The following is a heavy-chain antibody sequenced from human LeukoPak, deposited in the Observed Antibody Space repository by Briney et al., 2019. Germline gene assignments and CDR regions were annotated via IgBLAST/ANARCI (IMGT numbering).Heavy chain of an antibody. D-gene: IGHD6-19*01. CDR2: IKQDGSDK. V-gene: IGHV3-7*01. J-gene: IGHJ4*02. CDR3: ARASAVAGTRDY. CDR1: GFSFSTYW. Sequence: TGGSLRLSCAASGFSFSTYWMSWVRQAPGKGLKWVANIKQDGSDKYYVDSVKGRFTISRDNAKNSLYLQMNSLRAEDSALYYCARASAVAGTRDYWGQGTLVTVSS.